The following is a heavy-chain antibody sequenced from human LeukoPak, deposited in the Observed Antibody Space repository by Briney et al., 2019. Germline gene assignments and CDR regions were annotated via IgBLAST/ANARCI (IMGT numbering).Heavy chain of an antibody. CDR2: IYYSGST. D-gene: IGHD6-6*01. V-gene: IGHV4-59*01. Sequence: PSETLSLTCAVSGGSISSYYWSWIRQPPGKGLEWIGYIYYSGSTNYNPSLKSRVTISVDTSKNQFSLKLSSVTAADTAVYYCARTRRPGPFDYWGQGTLVTVSS. CDR1: GGSISSYY. J-gene: IGHJ4*02. CDR3: ARTRRPGPFDY.